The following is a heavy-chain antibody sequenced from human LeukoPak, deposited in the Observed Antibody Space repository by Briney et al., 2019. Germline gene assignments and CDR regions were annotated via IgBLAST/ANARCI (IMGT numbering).Heavy chain of an antibody. D-gene: IGHD1-26*01. CDR1: GGSISDYY. V-gene: IGHV4-34*01. CDR3: ARLSVIVGSTLEYYYYYMDV. Sequence: SETLSLTCTVSGGSISDYYWSWIRQPPGKRLEWVGESNDSGGTNYNPSLKSRVTISADKSKNQVSLKLTSVTAADTAVYYCARLSVIVGSTLEYYYYYMDVWGQGTTVTVSS. CDR2: SNDSGGT. J-gene: IGHJ6*03.